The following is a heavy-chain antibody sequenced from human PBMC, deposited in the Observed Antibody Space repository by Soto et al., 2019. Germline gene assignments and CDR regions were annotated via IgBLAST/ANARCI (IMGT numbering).Heavy chain of an antibody. CDR2: INHSGST. Sequence: QVPLQQWGAGLLKPSETLSLTCAVYGGSFSGYYWSWIRQPPGKGLEWIGEINHSGSTNYNPSLKSRVTISVDTSKNQFSLKLSSVTAADTAVYYCARLPHAARPRHTIDYWGQGTLVTVSS. D-gene: IGHD6-6*01. CDR1: GGSFSGYY. J-gene: IGHJ4*02. V-gene: IGHV4-34*01. CDR3: ARLPHAARPRHTIDY.